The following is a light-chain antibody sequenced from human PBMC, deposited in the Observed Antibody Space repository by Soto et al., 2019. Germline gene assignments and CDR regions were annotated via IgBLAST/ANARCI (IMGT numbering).Light chain of an antibody. CDR2: TTN. CDR1: SGSVSTGYY. J-gene: IGLJ3*02. Sequence: QTVVTQEPSFSVSPGGTVTLTCGLSSGSVSTGYYTSWLQQTPSQAPRTLIYTTNTRSSGVRDRFSGSILGDRAALTITGAQADDESDYYCVLFMGSGIGVFGGGTKLTVL. V-gene: IGLV8-61*01. CDR3: VLFMGSGIGV.